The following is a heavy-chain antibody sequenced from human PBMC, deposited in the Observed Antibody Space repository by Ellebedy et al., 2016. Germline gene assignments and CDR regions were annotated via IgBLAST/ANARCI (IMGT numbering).Heavy chain of an antibody. V-gene: IGHV3-30*03. J-gene: IGHJ4*02. Sequence: GESLKISXAASGFTFSSYGMHWVRQAPGKGLEWVAVISYDGSNKFYAGSVEGRFTISRDNSKRTLSLQMNSLRAEDTAVYYCASRSGSYPPKIDYWGQGTLVTVSS. CDR2: ISYDGSNK. D-gene: IGHD3-10*01. CDR1: GFTFSSYG. CDR3: ASRSGSYPPKIDY.